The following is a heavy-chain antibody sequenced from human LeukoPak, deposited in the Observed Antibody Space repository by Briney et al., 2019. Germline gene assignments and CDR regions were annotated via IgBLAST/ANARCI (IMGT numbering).Heavy chain of an antibody. CDR3: ATVGQARYCSSTSCYGFDY. CDR2: FDPEDGET. D-gene: IGHD2-2*01. Sequence: ASVKVSCKVSGYTLTELSMHWVRQAPGKGLEWMGGFDPEDGETIYAQKFQSRVTMTEDTSTDTAYMELSSLRSEDTAVYYCATVGQARYCSSTSCYGFDYWGQGTLVTVSS. J-gene: IGHJ4*02. V-gene: IGHV1-24*01. CDR1: GYTLTELS.